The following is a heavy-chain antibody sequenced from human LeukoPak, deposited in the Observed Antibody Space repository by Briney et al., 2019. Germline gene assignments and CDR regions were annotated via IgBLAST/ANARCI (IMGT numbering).Heavy chain of an antibody. V-gene: IGHV3-33*06. CDR2: IWYDGSNK. CDR3: AKYGPHPSFDY. CDR1: GFTFSSYG. D-gene: IGHD3-10*01. J-gene: IGHJ4*02. Sequence: PGGSLRLSCAASGFTFSSYGMHWVRQAPGKGLEWVAIIWYDGSNKYYADSVKGRFTISRDNSKNTLYLQMNSLRAEDTAVYYCAKYGPHPSFDYWGQGTLVTVSS.